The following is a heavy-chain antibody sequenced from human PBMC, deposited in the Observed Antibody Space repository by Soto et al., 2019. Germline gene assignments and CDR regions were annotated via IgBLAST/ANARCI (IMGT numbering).Heavy chain of an antibody. V-gene: IGHV3-33*01. CDR2: IWYDGSNK. CDR1: GFTFSSYG. Sequence: LSCAASGFTFSSYGMHWVRQAPGKGLEWVAVIWYDGSNKYYADSVKGRFTISRDNSKNTLYLQMNSLRAEDTAVYYCARDAAAAMLYYFDYWGQGTLVTVSS. J-gene: IGHJ4*02. CDR3: ARDAAAAMLYYFDY. D-gene: IGHD2-2*01.